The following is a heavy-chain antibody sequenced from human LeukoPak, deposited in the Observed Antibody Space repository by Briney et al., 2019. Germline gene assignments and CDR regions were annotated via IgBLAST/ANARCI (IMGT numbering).Heavy chain of an antibody. V-gene: IGHV1-2*02. D-gene: IGHD3-3*01. CDR3: ARGSDDFWSGYSPSY. CDR2: INPNSGGT. J-gene: IGHJ4*02. Sequence: ASVKVSCKASGYTFTCYYMHWVRQAPGQGLEWMGWINPNSGGTNYAQKFQGTVTMTRDTSISTAYMELSRLRSDDTAVYYCARGSDDFWSGYSPSYWGQGTLVTVSS. CDR1: GYTFTCYY.